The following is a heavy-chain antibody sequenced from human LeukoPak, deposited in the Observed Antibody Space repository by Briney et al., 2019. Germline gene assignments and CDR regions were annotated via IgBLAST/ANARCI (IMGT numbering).Heavy chain of an antibody. J-gene: IGHJ4*02. Sequence: GGSLRLSCAASGFTFSSYSMNWVRQAPGKGLEWVSSISSSSNSYIYYADSVKGRFTISRANAKNSPYLQINSLRAEDTAVYYCALIIGNNGLFDYWGQGTLVTVSS. CDR2: ISSSSNSYI. CDR1: GFTFSSYS. V-gene: IGHV3-21*01. CDR3: ALIIGNNGLFDY. D-gene: IGHD2-8*01.